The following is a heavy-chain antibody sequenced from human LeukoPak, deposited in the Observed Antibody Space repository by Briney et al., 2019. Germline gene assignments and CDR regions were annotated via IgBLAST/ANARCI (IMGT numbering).Heavy chain of an antibody. J-gene: IGHJ6*03. CDR3: ARVSGCSSTSCYYYYYMDV. V-gene: IGHV1-46*01. D-gene: IGHD2-2*01. CDR1: GYTFTSYY. CDR2: INPSGGST. Sequence: ASVKVSCKASGYTFTSYYMHWVRQAPGQGLEWMGIINPSGGSTSYAQKFQGRVTMTRDTSTSTVYMELSSLRAEDTAVYYCARVSGCSSTSCYYYYYMDVWGKGTTVTVSS.